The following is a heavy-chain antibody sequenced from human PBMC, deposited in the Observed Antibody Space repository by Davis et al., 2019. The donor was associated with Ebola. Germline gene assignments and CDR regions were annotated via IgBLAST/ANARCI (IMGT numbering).Heavy chain of an antibody. CDR3: ASEYSSGWYASMDV. CDR1: GFTFSSYS. Sequence: PGGSLRLSCAASGFTFSSYSMNWVRQAPGKGLEWVSYISSSSSTIYYADSVKGRFTISRDNAKNSLYLQMNSLRDEDTAVYYCASEYSSGWYASMDVWGQGTTVTVSS. J-gene: IGHJ6*02. D-gene: IGHD6-19*01. V-gene: IGHV3-48*02. CDR2: ISSSSSTI.